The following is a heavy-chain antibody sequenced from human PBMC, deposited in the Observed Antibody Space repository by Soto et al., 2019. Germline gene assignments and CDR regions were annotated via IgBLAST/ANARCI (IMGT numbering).Heavy chain of an antibody. V-gene: IGHV1-18*01. D-gene: IGHD1-1*01. CDR2: ISAHNGNT. CDR3: ARGRYGDY. J-gene: IGHJ4*02. Sequence: QVHLVQSGAEVKKPGASVKVSCKASGYTFTSYGITWVRQAPGQGLEWMGWISAHNGNTNYAQKLQGRAIVTRDPSTSTAYMELRSVISDDTAVYYCARGRYGDYWGQGALVTVSS. CDR1: GYTFTSYG.